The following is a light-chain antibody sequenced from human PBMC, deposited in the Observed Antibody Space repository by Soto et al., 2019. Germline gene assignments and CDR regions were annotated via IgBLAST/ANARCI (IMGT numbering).Light chain of an antibody. CDR1: QSISSW. Sequence: DIPMTQSPSTLSASVGDRVTITCRASQSISSWLAWYQQKPGKAPNLLIYQVSSLESGVPSRFSGSRSGTEFTLTISSLRPDDFATYYCQQYYTYPYTFGQGTKLEIK. CDR2: QVS. J-gene: IGKJ2*01. V-gene: IGKV1-5*03. CDR3: QQYYTYPYT.